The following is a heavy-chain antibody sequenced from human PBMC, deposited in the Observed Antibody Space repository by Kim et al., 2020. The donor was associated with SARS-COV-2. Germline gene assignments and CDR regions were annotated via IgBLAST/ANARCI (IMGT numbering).Heavy chain of an antibody. CDR3: AKDVRSEAAAADY. J-gene: IGHJ4*02. CDR1: GFIFSSNG. V-gene: IGHV3-30*19. Sequence: GGSLRLSCTASGFIFSSNGMHWVRQGPGRGLEWVAVVAYDGRNKFYADSVQGRFTISRDNSKNTVYLQMNSLRPEDTGLYYCAKDVRSEAAAADYWGQGT. CDR2: VAYDGRNK. D-gene: IGHD2-2*01.